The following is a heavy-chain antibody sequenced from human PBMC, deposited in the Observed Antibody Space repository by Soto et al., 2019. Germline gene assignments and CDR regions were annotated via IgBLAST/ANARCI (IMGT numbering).Heavy chain of an antibody. CDR1: GFTFSSYS. J-gene: IGHJ3*02. Sequence: GGSLRLSCAASGFTFSSYSMNWVRQAPGKGLEWVSSISSSSSYIYYADSVKGRFTISRDNAKNSLYLQMNSLRAEDTAVYYCARSKDYGGNSNAFDIWGQGTMVTVSS. V-gene: IGHV3-21*01. D-gene: IGHD4-17*01. CDR3: ARSKDYGGNSNAFDI. CDR2: ISSSSSYI.